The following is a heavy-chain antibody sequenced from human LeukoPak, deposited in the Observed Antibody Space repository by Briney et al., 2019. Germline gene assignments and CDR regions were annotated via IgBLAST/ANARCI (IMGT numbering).Heavy chain of an antibody. CDR2: INHSGST. CDR1: GGSFSGYY. D-gene: IGHD6-13*01. Sequence: SEALSLTCAVYGGSFSGYYWSWIRQPPGKGLEWIEEINHSGSTNYNPSLKSRVTISVDKSKNQFSLKLSSVTAADTAVYYCARESGIAAAGSPGAFDIWGQGTMVTVSS. V-gene: IGHV4-34*01. J-gene: IGHJ3*02. CDR3: ARESGIAAAGSPGAFDI.